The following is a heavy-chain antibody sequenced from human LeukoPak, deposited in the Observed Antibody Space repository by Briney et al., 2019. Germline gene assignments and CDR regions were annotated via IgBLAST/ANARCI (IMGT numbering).Heavy chain of an antibody. Sequence: PGGSLRLSCAASGFTVSSNYMSWVRQAPGKGLEWVAFIRYDGSNKYYADSVKGRFTISRDNSKNTLYLQMNSLRAEDTAVYYCAKAGGAVYYCDYWAREPWSPSPQ. V-gene: IGHV3-30*02. J-gene: IGHJ4*02. CDR2: IRYDGSNK. CDR1: GFTVSSNY. CDR3: AKAGGAVYYCDY. D-gene: IGHD4/OR15-4a*01.